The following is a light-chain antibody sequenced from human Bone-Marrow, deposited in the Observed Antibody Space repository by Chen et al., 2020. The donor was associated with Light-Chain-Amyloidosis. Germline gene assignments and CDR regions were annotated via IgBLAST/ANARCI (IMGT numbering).Light chain of an antibody. CDR2: DVN. V-gene: IGLV2-14*01. CDR1: CSDVGAYNY. Sequence: QTALTQPASVSGSPGQSITISCTGTCSDVGAYNYVSWYQQHPGKAPKLIIYDVNNRTSGVSSRFSGSKSGNAASLTISGLQAEDEADYYCSSYSTTSSDVAFGGGTKLIVL. CDR3: SSYSTTSSDVA. J-gene: IGLJ2*01.